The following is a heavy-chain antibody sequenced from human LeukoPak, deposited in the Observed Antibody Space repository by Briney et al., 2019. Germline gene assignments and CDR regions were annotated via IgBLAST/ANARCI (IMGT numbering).Heavy chain of an antibody. CDR2: MNPNSGNT. D-gene: IGHD6-19*01. J-gene: IGHJ6*03. CDR1: GYTFISYD. V-gene: IGHV1-8*03. Sequence: ASVKVSCKASGYTFISYDINWVRQVTGQGLEWMGWMNPNSGNTGYAQKFQGRVTITRNTSISTALMELSSLRSEDTAVYYCARRAVGNSYYHSMDVWGKGTTVTVSS. CDR3: ARRAVGNSYYHSMDV.